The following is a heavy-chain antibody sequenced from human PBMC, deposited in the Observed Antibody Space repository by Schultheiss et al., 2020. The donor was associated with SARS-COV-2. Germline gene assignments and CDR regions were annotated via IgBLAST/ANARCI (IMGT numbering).Heavy chain of an antibody. D-gene: IGHD2-2*01. CDR2: IYYSGST. CDR3: ARDNIVVVPAAMGGDDAFDI. Sequence: SETLSLTCTVSGGSISSYYWSWIRQPAGKGLEWIGSIYYSGSTYYNPSLKSRVTISVDTSKNQFSLKLSSVTAADTAVYYCARDNIVVVPAAMGGDDAFDIWGQGTMVTVSS. V-gene: IGHV4-4*07. J-gene: IGHJ3*02. CDR1: GGSISSYY.